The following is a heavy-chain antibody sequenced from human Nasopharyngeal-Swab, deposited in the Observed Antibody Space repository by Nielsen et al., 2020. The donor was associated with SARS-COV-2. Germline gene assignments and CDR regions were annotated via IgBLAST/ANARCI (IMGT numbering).Heavy chain of an antibody. CDR1: GGSFSGYS. CDR3: ARGLSGVVPAPILGLGPYYYFYYMDV. J-gene: IGHJ6*03. CDR2: INHTGST. V-gene: IGHV4-34*01. Sequence: SETLSLTCAVYGGSFSGYSWNWIRQPPGKGLEWIGEINHTGSTNYNPSLRSRVSASVDTSKRQFSLRLTSVTAADTSVYYCARGLSGVVPAPILGLGPYYYFYYMDVWGKGTTVTVSS. D-gene: IGHD2-2*01.